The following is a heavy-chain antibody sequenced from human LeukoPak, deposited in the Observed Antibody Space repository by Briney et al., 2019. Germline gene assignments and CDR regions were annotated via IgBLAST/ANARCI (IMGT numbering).Heavy chain of an antibody. CDR1: GGSISSGGYS. V-gene: IGHV4-30-2*01. CDR2: IYHSGST. D-gene: IGHD6-13*01. Sequence: PSQTLSLTCAVSGGSISSGGYSWSWIRQPPGKGLEWIGYIYHSGSTYYNPSLKSRVTISVDRSKNQFSLKLSSVTAADTAVYYCARAAAGRPQWDYYYGMDVWGQGTTVTVSS. CDR3: ARAAAGRPQWDYYYGMDV. J-gene: IGHJ6*02.